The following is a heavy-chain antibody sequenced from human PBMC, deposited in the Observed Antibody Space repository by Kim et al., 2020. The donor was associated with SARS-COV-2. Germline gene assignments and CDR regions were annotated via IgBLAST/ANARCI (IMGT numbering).Heavy chain of an antibody. J-gene: IGHJ2*01. V-gene: IGHV3-33*01. Sequence: GGSLRLSCAASGFTFSTYGMHWVRQTPGKGLEWVAVIWYDGSKKYYADSVKGRFTISRDNSKNTLSLQMNSLRAEDTAVYYCARAPNYYDSSGQPSSDWYFELWGRGTLVTVSS. D-gene: IGHD3-22*01. CDR1: GFTFSTYG. CDR3: ARAPNYYDSSGQPSSDWYFEL. CDR2: IWYDGSKK.